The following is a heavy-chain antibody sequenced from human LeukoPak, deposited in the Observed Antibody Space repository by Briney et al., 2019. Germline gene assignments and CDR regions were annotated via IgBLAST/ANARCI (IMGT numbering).Heavy chain of an antibody. J-gene: IGHJ4*02. Sequence: PSETLSLTCAVSCYSLSSGYYWGLIPPPPREGLGWVGSIHHSGTTYYNPSLKSRVAISVDTSKNQFSLNLSSVTAADTAVYYCARPFKDTTVTSGFDYWGQGTLVTVSS. V-gene: IGHV4-38-2*01. D-gene: IGHD4-17*01. CDR3: ARPFKDTTVTSGFDY. CDR2: IHHSGTT. CDR1: CYSLSSGYY.